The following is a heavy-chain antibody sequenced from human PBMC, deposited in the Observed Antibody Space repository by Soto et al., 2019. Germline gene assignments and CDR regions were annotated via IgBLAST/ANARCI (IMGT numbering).Heavy chain of an antibody. J-gene: IGHJ4*02. V-gene: IGHV3-30*18. CDR3: AKDRKVVITPTYYFDY. CDR1: GFTFSSYG. D-gene: IGHD3-22*01. CDR2: ISYDGSNK. Sequence: PGGSLRLCCAASGFTFSSYGMHWVRQAPCKGLEWVAVISYDGSNKYYADSVKGRFTISRDNSKNTLYLQMNSLRAEDTAVYYCAKDRKVVITPTYYFDYWGQGTLVTVSS.